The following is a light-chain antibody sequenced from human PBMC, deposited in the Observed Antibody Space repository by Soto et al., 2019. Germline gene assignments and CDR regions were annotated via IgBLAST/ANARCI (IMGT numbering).Light chain of an antibody. V-gene: IGLV2-14*01. CDR2: ASS. J-gene: IGLJ1*01. Sequence: QSALTQPASVSGSPGQSITISCTGTSSDVGGYNYVSWYQHHAGKASRLMIYASSNRPSGVSHRFSGSRSGNTASLTISGLQADDEAAYYCSSYTTGTTLYVFGTGTKLTVL. CDR1: SSDVGGYNY. CDR3: SSYTTGTTLYV.